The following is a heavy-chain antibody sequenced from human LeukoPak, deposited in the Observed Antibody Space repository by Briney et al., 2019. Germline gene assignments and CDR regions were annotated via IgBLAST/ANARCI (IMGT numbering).Heavy chain of an antibody. V-gene: IGHV4-38-2*02. D-gene: IGHD2-8*01. CDR1: GYSISSGYY. CDR2: IYHSGST. CDR3: ARVVYAPYYYYYYMDV. Sequence: PSETLSLTCTVSGYSISSGYYWGWIRQPPGKGLEWIGSIYHSGSTYYNPSLKSRVTISVDTSKNQFSLKLSSVTAADTAVYYCARVVYAPYYYYYYMDVWGKGTTVTVSS. J-gene: IGHJ6*03.